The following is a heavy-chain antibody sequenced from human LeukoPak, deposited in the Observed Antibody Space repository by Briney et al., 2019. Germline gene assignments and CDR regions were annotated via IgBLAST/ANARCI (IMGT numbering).Heavy chain of an antibody. CDR1: GFTLTSYN. J-gene: IGHJ5*02. V-gene: IGHV3-21*01. CDR3: ARSTTMIVDWFDP. Sequence: GGSLRLSCAASGFTLTSYNMNWVRQAPGKGLEWVSSITSSSDYIYYADSVKGRFTVSRDNAKNSLYLQMNSLRAEDTAVYYCARSTTMIVDWFDPWGQGTLVTVSS. CDR2: ITSSSDYI. D-gene: IGHD3-22*01.